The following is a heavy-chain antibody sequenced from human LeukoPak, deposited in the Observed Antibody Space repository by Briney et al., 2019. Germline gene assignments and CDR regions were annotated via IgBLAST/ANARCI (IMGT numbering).Heavy chain of an antibody. CDR1: GYTFTSYA. CDR3: AREAYSSAYYFDY. V-gene: IGHV7-4-1*02. CDR2: INTNTGNP. Sequence: ASVKVSCKASGYTFTSYAMNWVRQAPGRGLEWMGWINTNTGNPSYARGFTGRFVFSLDTSVSTAYLQISSLKAEDTAVYYCAREAYSSAYYFDYWGQGTLVTVSS. D-gene: IGHD5-18*01. J-gene: IGHJ4*02.